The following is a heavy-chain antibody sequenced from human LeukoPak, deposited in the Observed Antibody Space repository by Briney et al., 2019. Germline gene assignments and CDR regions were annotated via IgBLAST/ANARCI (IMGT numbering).Heavy chain of an antibody. Sequence: RGSLRLSCAASGFTFSSYEMNWVRQAPGKGLEWVSYISSSGSTIYYADSVKGRFTISRDNAKNSLYLQMNSLRAEDTAVYYCAVPPDSSVYYRWGQGTLVTVSS. CDR2: ISSSGSTI. V-gene: IGHV3-48*03. D-gene: IGHD3-22*01. CDR1: GFTFSSYE. J-gene: IGHJ4*02. CDR3: AVPPDSSVYYR.